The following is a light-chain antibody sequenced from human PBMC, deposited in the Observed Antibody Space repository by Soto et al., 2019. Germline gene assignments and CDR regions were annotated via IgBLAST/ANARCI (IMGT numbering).Light chain of an antibody. J-gene: IGKJ4*01. CDR3: QKCGIAPFT. CDR2: AAS. V-gene: IGKV1-27*01. CDR1: QGISNY. Sequence: DIQMTQSPSSLSASVGDRVTIPCRASQGISNYLAWYQQKPGKVPKLLIYAASTLQSGVPSRFSGSGSGTDFTLTISSLQPEDVATYYCQKCGIAPFTFGGGTKVDI.